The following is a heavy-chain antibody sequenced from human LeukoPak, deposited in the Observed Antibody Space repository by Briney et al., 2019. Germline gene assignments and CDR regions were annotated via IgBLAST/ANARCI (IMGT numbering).Heavy chain of an antibody. CDR2: ISSSGSTI. V-gene: IGHV3-48*03. J-gene: IGHJ4*02. D-gene: IGHD5-24*01. Sequence: GGSLRLSCAASGFTFSSYEMNWVRQAPGKGLEWVSYISSSGSTIYYADSVKGRFTISRDNAKNLLYLQMNSLRAEDTAVYYCARDGYNPDYWGQGTLVTVSS. CDR1: GFTFSSYE. CDR3: ARDGYNPDY.